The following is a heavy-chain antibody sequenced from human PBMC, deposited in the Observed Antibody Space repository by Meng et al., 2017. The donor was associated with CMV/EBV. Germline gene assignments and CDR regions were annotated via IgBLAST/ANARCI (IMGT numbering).Heavy chain of an antibody. J-gene: IGHJ6*02. D-gene: IGHD2-21*02. CDR2: IIPILGIA. CDR3: ASLAYCGGDCYGFYYYYGMDV. CDR1: YT. V-gene: IGHV1-69*02. Sequence: YTMSWGRQAPGQGREWMGRIIPILGIANYAQKFQGRVTITADKSTSTAYMGLSSLRSEDTAVYYCASLAYCGGDCYGFYYYYGMDVWGQGTTVTVSS.